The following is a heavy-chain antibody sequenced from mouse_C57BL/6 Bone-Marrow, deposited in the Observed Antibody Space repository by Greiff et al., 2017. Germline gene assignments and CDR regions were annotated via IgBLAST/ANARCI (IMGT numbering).Heavy chain of an antibody. CDR1: GYTFTDYN. CDR2: INPNNGGT. Sequence: VQLQQSGPELVKPGASVKMSCKASGYTFTDYNMHWVKQSHGKSLEWIGYINPNNGGTSYNQKFKGKATLTVNKSSSTAYMELRSLTSEDSAVYYCATDYGSPWFAYWGQGTLVTVSA. D-gene: IGHD1-1*01. V-gene: IGHV1-22*01. CDR3: ATDYGSPWFAY. J-gene: IGHJ3*01.